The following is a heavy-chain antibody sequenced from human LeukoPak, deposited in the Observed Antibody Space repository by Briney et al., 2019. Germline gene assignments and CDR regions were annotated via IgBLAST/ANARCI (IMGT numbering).Heavy chain of an antibody. Sequence: SETLSLPCTVSGGSISSGYSYWTWIREHPGKRLEGIAFIYYSASSYSNPSPKSRVSISVDTSKNQFSFWLTSVSAADTAVYFCSRVSARGLDRFDPWGQGTLVTVSS. CDR1: GGSISSGYSY. J-gene: IGHJ5*02. CDR3: SRVSARGLDRFDP. V-gene: IGHV4-31*03. CDR2: IYYSASS. D-gene: IGHD3-10*01.